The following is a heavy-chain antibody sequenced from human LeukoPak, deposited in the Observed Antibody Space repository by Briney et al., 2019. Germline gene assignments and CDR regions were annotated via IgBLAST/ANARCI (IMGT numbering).Heavy chain of an antibody. CDR1: GGSISDNY. V-gene: IGHV4-59*01. D-gene: IGHD6-13*01. Sequence: PSETLSLTCTVSGGSISDNYWSWIRQPPGKGLEWIGYIYYNGNTNYNPSLKSRVTISVDTSKNQFSLKLSSVTAADTAVYYCARAIAAAPRAFDIWGQGTMVTVSS. J-gene: IGHJ3*02. CDR3: ARAIAAAPRAFDI. CDR2: IYYNGNT.